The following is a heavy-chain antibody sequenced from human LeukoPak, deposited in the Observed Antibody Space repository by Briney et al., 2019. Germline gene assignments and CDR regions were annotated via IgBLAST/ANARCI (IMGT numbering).Heavy chain of an antibody. CDR3: APRGVPAAIDY. CDR1: GFTVSSNY. Sequence: PGGSLRLSCAASGFTVSSNYMSWVRQAPGKGLEWVSVIYSGGSTYYADSVKGRFTISRDNSKNTLYLQMNSLRAEDTAVYYCAPRGVPAAIDYWGQGTLVTVSS. D-gene: IGHD2-2*01. V-gene: IGHV3-66*01. CDR2: IYSGGST. J-gene: IGHJ4*02.